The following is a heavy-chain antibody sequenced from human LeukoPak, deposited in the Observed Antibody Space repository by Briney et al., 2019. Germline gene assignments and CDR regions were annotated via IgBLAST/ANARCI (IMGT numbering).Heavy chain of an antibody. CDR1: GFTFSSYG. CDR2: IRYDGSNK. V-gene: IGHV3-30*02. Sequence: PGGSLRLSCAASGFTFSSYGMHWVRQAPGKGLEWVAFIRYDGSNKYYADSVKGRFTISRDNSKNTLYLQMNSLRAEDTAVYYCAKDGNEIPAGPYYFDYWGQGTLVTVSS. J-gene: IGHJ4*02. D-gene: IGHD4-23*01. CDR3: AKDGNEIPAGPYYFDY.